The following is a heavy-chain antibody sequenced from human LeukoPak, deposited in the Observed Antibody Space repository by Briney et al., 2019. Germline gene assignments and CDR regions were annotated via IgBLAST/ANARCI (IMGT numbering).Heavy chain of an antibody. Sequence: ASVKVSCKASGYTFTSYGISWVRQAPGQGLEWMGWISAYNGNTNYAQKLQGRITMTTDTSTSTAYMELRSLRSDDTAVYYCAREWLRFYYFDYWGQGTLVTVSS. V-gene: IGHV1-18*01. CDR3: AREWLRFYYFDY. D-gene: IGHD5-12*01. J-gene: IGHJ4*02. CDR2: ISAYNGNT. CDR1: GYTFTSYG.